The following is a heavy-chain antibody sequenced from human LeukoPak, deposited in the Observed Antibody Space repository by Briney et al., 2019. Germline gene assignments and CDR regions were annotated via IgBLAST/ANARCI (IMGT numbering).Heavy chain of an antibody. V-gene: IGHV3-74*01. CDR1: GFTFSSYW. J-gene: IGHJ3*02. Sequence: PGGSLRLSCAASGFTFSSYWMHWVRQAPGKGLVWVSRINTDGSSTSYADSVKGRFTISRDNAKNTLYLQMNSLRAEDTAVYYCARDFGGSYHHDAFDIWGQGTMVTVSS. CDR3: ARDFGGSYHHDAFDI. D-gene: IGHD1-26*01. CDR2: INTDGSST.